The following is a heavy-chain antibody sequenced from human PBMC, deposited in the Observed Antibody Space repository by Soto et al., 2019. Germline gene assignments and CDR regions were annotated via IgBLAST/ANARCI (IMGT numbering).Heavy chain of an antibody. CDR3: ARATIVLVPAAMVSHWFDP. J-gene: IGHJ5*02. Sequence: SETLSLTCTVSGYSISSSNWWGWIRQPPGKGLEWTGHTYHSGNTYYNPSLKSRVIISVDRSKNQFSLKLSSVTAADTAVYYCARATIVLVPAAMVSHWFDPWGQGTLVTVSS. D-gene: IGHD2-2*01. CDR1: GYSISSSNW. V-gene: IGHV4-28*03. CDR2: TYHSGNT.